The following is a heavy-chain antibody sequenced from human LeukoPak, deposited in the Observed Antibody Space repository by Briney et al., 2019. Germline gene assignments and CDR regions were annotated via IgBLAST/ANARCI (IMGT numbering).Heavy chain of an antibody. D-gene: IGHD3-10*02. CDR3: ARDRGYVSFDF. CDR2: INEDGTEE. V-gene: IGHV3-7*05. J-gene: IGHJ4*02. Sequence: GGSLRLSCAASGFSFSSSWMTWVRQAPGKGLEWVATINEDGTEEYYVDSVKGRFTISRDFGKNSMYLQMNSLRAEDTAVYYCARDRGYVSFDFWGEGTLVTVSS. CDR1: GFSFSSSW.